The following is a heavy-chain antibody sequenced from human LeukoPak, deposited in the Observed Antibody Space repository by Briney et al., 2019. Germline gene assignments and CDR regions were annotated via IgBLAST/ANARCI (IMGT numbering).Heavy chain of an antibody. CDR1: GFTFSSYS. J-gene: IGHJ4*02. CDR2: ITGPSGTI. V-gene: IGHV3-48*01. D-gene: IGHD1-26*01. CDR3: ARDKSSGSFDY. Sequence: GSLRLSCAASGFTFSSYSMNWVRQAPGKGLEWLSFITGPSGTIYYADSVKGRFTISRDNAKNSLYLQMNSLRVEDTAVYFCARDKSSGSFDYWGQGTLVTVSS.